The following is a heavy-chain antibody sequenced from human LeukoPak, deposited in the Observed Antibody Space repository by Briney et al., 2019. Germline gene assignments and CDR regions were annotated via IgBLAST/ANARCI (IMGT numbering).Heavy chain of an antibody. Sequence: GGSLRLSCAASGFTFSKDDFHWVRQAPGKGLEWVAVIWYDGSNKYYADSVKGRFTISRDNSKNTLYLQMNSLRAEDTAVYYCAAGTAAGTGWGQGTLVTVSS. V-gene: IGHV3-33*08. CDR2: IWYDGSNK. J-gene: IGHJ4*02. CDR1: GFTFSKDD. CDR3: AAGTAAGTG. D-gene: IGHD6-13*01.